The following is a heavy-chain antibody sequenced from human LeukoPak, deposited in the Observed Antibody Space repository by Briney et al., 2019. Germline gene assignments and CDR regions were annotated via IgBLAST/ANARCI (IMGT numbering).Heavy chain of an antibody. J-gene: IGHJ5*02. CDR1: GYSFSSFW. CDR3: ARARGDSHFDT. CDR2: LNEDGGIT. D-gene: IGHD3-3*01. V-gene: IGHV3-74*01. Sequence: GGSLRLSCEGSGYSFSSFWMHWVRQAPGEGLVWVSRLNEDGGITNYADFAKGRFTISRDNARNTLYLQMNSLSADDTAVYYCARARGDSHFDTWGQGTLVTVSS.